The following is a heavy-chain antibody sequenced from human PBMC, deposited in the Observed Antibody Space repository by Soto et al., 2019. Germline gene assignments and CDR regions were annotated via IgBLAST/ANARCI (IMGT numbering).Heavy chain of an antibody. D-gene: IGHD3-10*01. CDR3: ARGPNYYGSGKFDP. V-gene: IGHV3-53*04. CDR1: GFTVSSNY. CDR2: IYSGGST. J-gene: IGHJ5*02. Sequence: PGGSLRLSCAASGFTVSSNYMSWVRQAPGKGLEWVSVIYSGGSTYYADSVKGRFTISRHNSKNTLYLQMNSLRAEDTAVYYCARGPNYYGSGKFDPWGQGTLVTVSS.